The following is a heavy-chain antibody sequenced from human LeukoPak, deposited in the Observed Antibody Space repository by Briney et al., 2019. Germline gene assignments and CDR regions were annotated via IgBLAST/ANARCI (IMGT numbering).Heavy chain of an antibody. V-gene: IGHV4-34*01. J-gene: IGHJ4*02. CDR3: ARGWQRGYFDY. Sequence: PSETLSLTRAVYGGSFSGYYWSWIRQPPGKGLEWIGEINHSGSTNYNPSLKSRVTISVDTSKNQFSLKLSSVTAADTAVYYCARGWQRGYFDYWGQGTLVTVSS. CDR1: GGSFSGYY. D-gene: IGHD5-24*01. CDR2: INHSGST.